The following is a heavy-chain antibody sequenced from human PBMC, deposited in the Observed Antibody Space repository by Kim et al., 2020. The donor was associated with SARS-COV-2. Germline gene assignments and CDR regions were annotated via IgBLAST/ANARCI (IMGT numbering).Heavy chain of an antibody. V-gene: IGHV3-74*01. CDR2: INSDGSTT. D-gene: IGHD3-10*01. J-gene: IGHJ3*02. Sequence: GGSLRLSCAASGFTFSSYWMHWVRQAPGKGLVWVSRINSDGSTTSYADSVKGRFTISRDNAKNTMYLQMNSLRVEDTAVYYCARADRGAFDIWGQGTMVTVSS. CDR1: GFTFSSYW. CDR3: ARADRGAFDI.